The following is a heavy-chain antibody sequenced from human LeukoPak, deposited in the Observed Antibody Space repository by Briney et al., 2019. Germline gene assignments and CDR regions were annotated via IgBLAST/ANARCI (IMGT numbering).Heavy chain of an antibody. D-gene: IGHD3-22*01. V-gene: IGHV3-33*03. CDR3: AKRERYYYDSSGYFDY. CDR2: IWYDGSNK. J-gene: IGHJ4*02. CDR1: GFTSNNYG. Sequence: GGSLRLSCAASGFTSNNYGMHWVRQAPGKGLEWVAVIWYDGSNKYYGDSVQGRFTISRDNSKNTLYLQMNSLRAEDTAVYYCAKRERYYYDSSGYFDYWGQGTLVTASS.